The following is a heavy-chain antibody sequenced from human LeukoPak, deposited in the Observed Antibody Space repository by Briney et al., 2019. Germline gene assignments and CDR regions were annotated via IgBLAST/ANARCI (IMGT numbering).Heavy chain of an antibody. J-gene: IGHJ6*02. V-gene: IGHV3-7*05. Sequence: GGSLRLSCGASGXTFSNSWMSWVRQAPGKGLKWVANINQDGSEKYYVGSVEGRFTIFRDNAKNSLYLQMNSLRAEDTAVYYCARGHYGMDVWGQGTTVTVS. CDR3: ARGHYGMDV. CDR1: GXTFSNSW. CDR2: INQDGSEK.